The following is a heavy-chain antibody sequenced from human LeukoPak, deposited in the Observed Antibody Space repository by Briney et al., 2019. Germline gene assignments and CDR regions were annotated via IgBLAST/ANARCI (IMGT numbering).Heavy chain of an antibody. D-gene: IGHD1-26*01. CDR1: GFTFSSYS. V-gene: IGHV3-48*04. CDR2: VSSSSSTI. Sequence: GGSLRLSCAASGFTFSSYSMNWVRQAPGKGLEWVSYVSSSSSTIYYADSVKGRFTISRDNAKNSLYLQMNSLRAEDTAVYYCPRVPFSGSFPSLDYSYLDAGAKGPRSPSP. J-gene: IGHJ6*03. CDR3: PRVPFSGSFPSLDYSYLDA.